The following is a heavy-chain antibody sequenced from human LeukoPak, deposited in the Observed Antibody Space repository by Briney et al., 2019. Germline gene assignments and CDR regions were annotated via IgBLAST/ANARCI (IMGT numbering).Heavy chain of an antibody. V-gene: IGHV4-59*01. D-gene: IGHD6-13*01. J-gene: IGHJ5*02. CDR3: ARDGRGSSSWYFDP. CDR2: IYYSRST. CDR1: GGSISSYY. Sequence: PSETLSLTCTVSGGSISSYYWSWIRQPPGKGLEWIGYIYYSRSTNYNPSLKSRVTISVDTSKNQFSLKLSSVTAADTAVYYCARDGRGSSSWYFDPWGQGTLVTVSS.